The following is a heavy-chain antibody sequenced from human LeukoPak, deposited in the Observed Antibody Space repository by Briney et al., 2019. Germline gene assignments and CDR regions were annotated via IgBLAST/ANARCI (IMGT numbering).Heavy chain of an antibody. Sequence: GASVKVSCTASGYPFTGYYIHWVRQAPGQGLDWMGRINPNNGGTNYAQKFQGRVTMTRDMSMSTAYMELSRLRSDDTAVYYCAGEDNSSGYRPFDIWGQGTMVTVPS. J-gene: IGHJ3*02. CDR3: AGEDNSSGYRPFDI. CDR1: GYPFTGYY. CDR2: INPNNGGT. V-gene: IGHV1-2*06. D-gene: IGHD3-22*01.